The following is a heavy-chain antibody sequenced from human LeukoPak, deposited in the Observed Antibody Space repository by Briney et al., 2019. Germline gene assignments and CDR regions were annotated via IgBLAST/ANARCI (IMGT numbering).Heavy chain of an antibody. CDR2: ISSNGGST. Sequence: GESLRLSCAASGFTFSNYAMYWVRQAPGKGLEYISAISSNGGSTYYAYSVKGRFTISRDNSKNTLYLQISSLRSEDTAVYYCVKNGVYTSGWYGGYFDYWGQGTLVTVSS. CDR3: VKNGVYTSGWYGGYFDY. CDR1: GFTFSNYA. D-gene: IGHD6-19*01. J-gene: IGHJ4*02. V-gene: IGHV3-64D*08.